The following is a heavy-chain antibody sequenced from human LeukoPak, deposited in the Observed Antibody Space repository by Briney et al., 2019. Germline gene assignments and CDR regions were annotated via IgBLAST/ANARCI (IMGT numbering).Heavy chain of an antibody. CDR1: GFTFDDFA. J-gene: IGHJ4*02. V-gene: IGHV3-9*01. D-gene: IGHD3-9*01. CDR2: ISWNSGNI. CDR3: AKDRPRYFDWLFDY. Sequence: GGSLRLSCAASGFTFDDFAMHRVRQAPGKGLEWVSGISWNSGNIDYADSVKGRFTISRDNAKNSLYLQMNSLRTEDTALYYCAKDRPRYFDWLFDYWGQGTLVTVSS.